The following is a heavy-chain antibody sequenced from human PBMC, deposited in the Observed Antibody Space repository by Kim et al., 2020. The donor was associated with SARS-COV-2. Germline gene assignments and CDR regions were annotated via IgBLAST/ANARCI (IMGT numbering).Heavy chain of an antibody. Sequence: YAESVKGRFTISRDNSKNTLYLQMNSLRAEDTAVYYCARDSKTSAFDIWGQGTMVTVSS. J-gene: IGHJ3*02. V-gene: IGHV3-53*01. CDR3: ARDSKTSAFDI.